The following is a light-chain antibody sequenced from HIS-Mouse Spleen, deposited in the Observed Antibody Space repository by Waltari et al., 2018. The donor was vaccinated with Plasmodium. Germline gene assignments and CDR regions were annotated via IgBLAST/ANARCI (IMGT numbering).Light chain of an antibody. V-gene: IGLV2-8*01. CDR2: EVS. J-gene: IGLJ2*01. CDR1: SSDVGGYNY. CDR3: SSYAGSNNLV. Sequence: SALTQPPSASGSPGQSVTISCTGTSSDVGGYNYVSWYQQHPGKAPKLMIYEVSKRPSGFPDRFSGSKSGNTASLTASGLQAEDEADYYCSSYAGSNNLVFGGGTKLTVL.